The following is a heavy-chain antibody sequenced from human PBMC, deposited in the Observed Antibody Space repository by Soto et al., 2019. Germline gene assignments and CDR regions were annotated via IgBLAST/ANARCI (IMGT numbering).Heavy chain of an antibody. D-gene: IGHD2-2*01. Sequence: QVQLVQSGAEVKKPGSSVKVSCKASGGTFSSYAISWVRQAPGQGLEWMGGIIPISGTANYAQKFQGRVTITADESTSTADMELSSLRSEDTAVYYYARSQGSSTSLEIYYYYYYGMDVWGQGTTVTGSS. V-gene: IGHV1-69*01. CDR3: ARSQGSSTSLEIYYYYYYGMDV. J-gene: IGHJ6*02. CDR1: GGTFSSYA. CDR2: IIPISGTA.